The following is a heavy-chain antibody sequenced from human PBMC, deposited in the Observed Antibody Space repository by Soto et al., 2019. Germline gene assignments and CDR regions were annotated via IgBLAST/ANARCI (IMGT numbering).Heavy chain of an antibody. Sequence: QVQLVQSGAEVKKPGSSVTVSCKASGGTFGNSAISWVRQAPGQGLEWMGGIIPIFSTPDYAQKFQGRVTITADESTTTASMELTSLKSEATAVYYCARDTSRQQLGGNYYYGIDVWGQGTTVTVSS. J-gene: IGHJ6*02. CDR1: GGTFGNSA. CDR2: IIPIFSTP. V-gene: IGHV1-69*12. D-gene: IGHD3-16*01. CDR3: ARDTSRQQLGGNYYYGIDV.